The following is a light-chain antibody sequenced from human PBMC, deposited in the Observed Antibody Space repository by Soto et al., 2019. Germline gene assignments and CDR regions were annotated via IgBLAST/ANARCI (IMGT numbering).Light chain of an antibody. Sequence: QSALTQPASVSGSPGQSITISCTGTSSDVGSYNLVSWYQQHPGKAPKLMIYEVSKRPSGVSNRFSGSKSGNTASLTISGLQAEDEADYYGCSYAGSSTPRVFGGGTQLTVL. J-gene: IGLJ2*01. CDR2: EVS. V-gene: IGLV2-23*02. CDR3: CSYAGSSTPRV. CDR1: SSDVGSYNL.